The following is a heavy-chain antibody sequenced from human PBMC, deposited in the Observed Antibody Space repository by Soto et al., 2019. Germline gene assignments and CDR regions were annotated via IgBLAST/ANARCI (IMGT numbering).Heavy chain of an antibody. J-gene: IGHJ3*02. Sequence: SETLSLTCTVSGGSISSGGYYWSWIRQHPGKGLEWIGYIYYSGSTYYNPSLKSRVTISVDTSKNQFSLKLSSVTAADTAVYYCARASYYGPNDAFDIWGQGTMVTVSS. CDR1: GGSISSGGYY. V-gene: IGHV4-31*03. CDR3: ARASYYGPNDAFDI. CDR2: IYYSGST. D-gene: IGHD1-26*01.